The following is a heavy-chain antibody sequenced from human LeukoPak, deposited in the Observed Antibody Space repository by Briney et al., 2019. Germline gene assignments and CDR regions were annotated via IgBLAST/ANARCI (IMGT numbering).Heavy chain of an antibody. CDR2: ISSSGSTI. CDR1: GFTFSDYY. Sequence: PGGSLRLSCAASGFTFSDYYMSWIRQAPGKGLEWVSYISSSGSTIYYADSVKGRFTISRDNSKNTLYLQMNSLRAEDTAVYYCAKDQGITMIVVVPEPFDYWGQGTLVTVSS. CDR3: AKDQGITMIVVVPEPFDY. V-gene: IGHV3-11*01. J-gene: IGHJ4*02. D-gene: IGHD3-22*01.